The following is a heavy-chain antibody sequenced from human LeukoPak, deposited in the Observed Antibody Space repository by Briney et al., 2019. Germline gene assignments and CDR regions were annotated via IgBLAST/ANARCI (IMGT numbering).Heavy chain of an antibody. CDR1: GYTFTTYY. Sequence: GASVKVSCKASGYTFTTYYMHWVRQAPGQGLEWMGIINPSGGSTICAQKFQGRVTMTRDMSTSTVYMELSSLRSEDTAVYYCARDPKDDTSGYYYFDYWGQGTLVTVSS. V-gene: IGHV1-46*01. J-gene: IGHJ4*02. CDR3: ARDPKDDTSGYYYFDY. CDR2: INPSGGST. D-gene: IGHD3-22*01.